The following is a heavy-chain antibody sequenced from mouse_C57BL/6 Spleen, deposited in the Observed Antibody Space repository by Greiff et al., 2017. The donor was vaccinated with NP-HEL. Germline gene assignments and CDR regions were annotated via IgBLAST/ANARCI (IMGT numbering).Heavy chain of an antibody. CDR2: IDPSDSYT. V-gene: IGHV1-50*01. CDR3: ARVEDSSGQFAY. Sequence: VQLQQSGAELVKPGASVKLSCKASGYTFTSYWMQWVKQRPGQGLEWIGEIDPSDSYTNYNQKFKGKATLTVDTSSSTAYMQLSSLTSEDSAVYYCARVEDSSGQFAYWGQGTLVTVSA. CDR1: GYTFTSYW. J-gene: IGHJ3*01. D-gene: IGHD3-2*02.